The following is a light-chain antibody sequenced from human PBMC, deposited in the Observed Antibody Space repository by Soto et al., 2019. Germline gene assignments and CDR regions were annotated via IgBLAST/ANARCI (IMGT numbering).Light chain of an antibody. CDR3: QQLNGYPFT. CDR1: QGISSY. CDR2: TAS. J-gene: IGKJ4*01. Sequence: IQLTQSPSSLSASVGDRVIITCRASQGISSYLAWYQQKPGKAPKLLIYTASTLQSGVSSRFSGSGSGTDFTLTISSLQPDDFATYYCQQLNGYPFTFGGGTKVEVK. V-gene: IGKV1-9*01.